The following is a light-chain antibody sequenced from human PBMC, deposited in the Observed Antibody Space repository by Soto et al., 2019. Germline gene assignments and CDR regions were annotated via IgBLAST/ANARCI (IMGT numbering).Light chain of an antibody. V-gene: IGLV7-46*01. J-gene: IGLJ2*01. CDR1: TGAVTTGHY. CDR3: LLSYRGVGV. CDR2: DTN. Sequence: QAVVTQEPSLTVSPGGTVTLTCGSNTGAVTTGHYPYWFQQKPGQAPRTLIYDTNNKHSWTPARFSGSLLGGKAALPLSGAQPEDEADYYCLLSYRGVGVFGGGTKLTVL.